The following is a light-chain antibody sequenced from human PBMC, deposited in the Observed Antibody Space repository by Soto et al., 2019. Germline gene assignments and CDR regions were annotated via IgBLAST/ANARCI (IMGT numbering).Light chain of an antibody. V-gene: IGKV3-20*01. Sequence: EIVLTQSPGPLSLSPGERATLSCMSSQSVSSSYLAWYQQKPGQAPRLIIYGASSRATGIPDRFSGSGSGTDCTLTISRLEPEDFAVYYCQQYGSSPRTFGQGTKVDI. CDR2: GAS. CDR3: QQYGSSPRT. J-gene: IGKJ1*01. CDR1: QSVSSSY.